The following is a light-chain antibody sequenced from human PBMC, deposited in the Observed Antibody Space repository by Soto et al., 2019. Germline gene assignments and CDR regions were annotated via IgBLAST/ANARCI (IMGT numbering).Light chain of an antibody. Sequence: DIQMTQSPSSLSASVGDRVTITCRASQSISSYLNWYQQKPGKAPKLLIYAASSLQSGVPSRLRGSGSGTDFTLTISSLQPEDFATYYGQQRYSTPWTFGQGTKVDIK. V-gene: IGKV1-39*01. CDR3: QQRYSTPWT. CDR2: AAS. J-gene: IGKJ1*01. CDR1: QSISSY.